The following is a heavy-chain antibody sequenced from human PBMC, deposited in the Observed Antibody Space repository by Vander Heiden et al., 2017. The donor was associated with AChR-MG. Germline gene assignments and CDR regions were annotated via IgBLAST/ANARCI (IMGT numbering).Heavy chain of an antibody. D-gene: IGHD3-22*01. CDR2: IIPIFGTA. CDR3: ARSRGGYYVSWYYYYGMDV. J-gene: IGHJ6*02. CDR1: GGIFSSYA. Sequence: QVQLVQSGAEVKKPGSSVKVSCKASGGIFSSYAIGWVRQAPGEGLEWMGGIIPIFGTANYAQKFQGRVTITADKSTSTAYMGLSSLRSEDTAVYYCARSRGGYYVSWYYYYGMDVWGQGTTVTVSS. V-gene: IGHV1-69*06.